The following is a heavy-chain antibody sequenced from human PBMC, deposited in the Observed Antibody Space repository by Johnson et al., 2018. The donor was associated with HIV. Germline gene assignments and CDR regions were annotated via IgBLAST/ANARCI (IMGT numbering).Heavy chain of an antibody. Sequence: QVQLVESGGGLVKPGGSLRLSCAASGFTFSSYGMHWVRQAPGNGLEWVAFIRYDGSNKYYADYVKGRFTTSRDNSKNTLYPQMDSLRPEDTAVYYCARYRSPYSRVSLGGIWGQGTMVTVSS. V-gene: IGHV3-30*02. CDR3: ARYRSPYSRVSLGGI. CDR2: IRYDGSNK. D-gene: IGHD1-26*01. J-gene: IGHJ3*02. CDR1: GFTFSSYG.